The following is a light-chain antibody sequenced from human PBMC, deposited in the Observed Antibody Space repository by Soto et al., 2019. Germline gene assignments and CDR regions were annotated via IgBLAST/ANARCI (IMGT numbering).Light chain of an antibody. CDR2: AAS. Sequence: DIQMTQSPSSLSASVGDRVTITFRASQSISSYLHWYQQKPGKAPKLLIYAASSLQSGVPSRFSGSGSATDFTLTIGTLQPEDFATYYWQQSYSTPLTFGGGTKVEIK. CDR3: QQSYSTPLT. V-gene: IGKV1-39*01. CDR1: QSISSY. J-gene: IGKJ4*01.